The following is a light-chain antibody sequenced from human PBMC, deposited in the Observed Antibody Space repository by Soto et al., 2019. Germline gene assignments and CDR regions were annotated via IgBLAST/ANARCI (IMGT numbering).Light chain of an antibody. J-gene: IGKJ2*01. CDR1: QTISNW. CDR2: DAS. CDR3: QQYISYSYT. V-gene: IGKV1-5*01. Sequence: DIQMTQSPSTLSASVGDRVTITCRASQTISNWLAWYQQKPGKAPKLLIYDASSLHSGVPSRFSGSGSGTEFTLTISSLQPDDFATYYCQQYISYSYTFGQGPKLEI.